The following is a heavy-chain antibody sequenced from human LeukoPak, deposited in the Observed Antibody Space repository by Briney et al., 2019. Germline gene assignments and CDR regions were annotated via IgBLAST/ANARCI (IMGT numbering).Heavy chain of an antibody. V-gene: IGHV1-18*01. CDR3: ARVLTAAGSYYMDV. CDR1: GYTFTSYG. J-gene: IGHJ6*03. D-gene: IGHD6-13*01. CDR2: ISAYNGNT. Sequence: GASVKVSCKASGYTFTSYGISWVRQAPGQGLEWMGWISAYNGNTNYAQKLQGRVTMTTDTSTSTAYMELRSLRSDDTAVYYCARVLTAAGSYYMDVWGKGTTVTVSS.